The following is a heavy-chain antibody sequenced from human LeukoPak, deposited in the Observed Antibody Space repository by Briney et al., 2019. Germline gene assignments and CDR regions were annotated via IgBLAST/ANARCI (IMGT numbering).Heavy chain of an antibody. V-gene: IGHV3-33*01. J-gene: IGHJ3*02. CDR3: ARDLTAIGAFDI. CDR2: IWYDGSNK. Sequence: GGSLRLSCAASGFTFSSYGMHWVRQAPGKGLEWVAVIWYDGSNKYYADSVKGRHTISRDNSKNTLYLQMNSLRAEDTAVYYCARDLTAIGAFDIWGQGTMVTVSS. CDR1: GFTFSSYG. D-gene: IGHD2-21*02.